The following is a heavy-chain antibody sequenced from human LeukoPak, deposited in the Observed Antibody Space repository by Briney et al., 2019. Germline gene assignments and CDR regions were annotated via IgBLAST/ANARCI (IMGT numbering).Heavy chain of an antibody. J-gene: IGHJ4*02. CDR2: MYYSGGT. D-gene: IGHD3-9*01. CDR3: ARVSRTVTPESTVYYNTY. V-gene: IGHV4-61*01. Sequence: SETLSLTCTVSGGSVSSDNYYWSWIRQPPGKRLEWIGYMYYSGGTKYNPSLKSRVTISVETSKNQFSLKLSSVTAADTAVYYCARVSRTVTPESTVYYNTYWGQGTLVTVTS. CDR1: GGSVSSDNYY.